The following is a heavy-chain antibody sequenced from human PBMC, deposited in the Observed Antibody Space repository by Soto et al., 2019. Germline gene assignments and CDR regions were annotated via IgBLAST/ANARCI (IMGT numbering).Heavy chain of an antibody. CDR3: ARVWTIFGVGFEY. CDR1: GGSVSSGSYY. CDR2: IYYSGST. D-gene: IGHD3-3*01. J-gene: IGHJ4*02. Sequence: QVQLQESGPGLVKPSETLSLTCTVYGGSVSSGSYYWSWIRQPPGKGLEWTGYIYYSGSTNYNPSLMSRVTISVDTSKNQCSLKLSSVTAADTAVYYCARVWTIFGVGFEYWGQGTLVTVSS. V-gene: IGHV4-61*01.